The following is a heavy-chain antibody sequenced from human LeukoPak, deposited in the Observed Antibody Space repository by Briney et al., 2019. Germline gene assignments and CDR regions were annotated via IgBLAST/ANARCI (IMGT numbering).Heavy chain of an antibody. CDR3: ARGYSSSWYSSGY. CDR1: GGSISSSSYY. CDR2: IYYSGST. Sequence: NPSETLSLTCTVSGGSISSSSYYWGWIRQPPGKGLEWIGSIYYSGSTYYNPSLKSRVTISVDTSKNQFSLKLSSVTAADTAVYYCARGYSSSWYSSGYWGQGTLVTVSS. J-gene: IGHJ4*02. D-gene: IGHD6-13*01. V-gene: IGHV4-39*07.